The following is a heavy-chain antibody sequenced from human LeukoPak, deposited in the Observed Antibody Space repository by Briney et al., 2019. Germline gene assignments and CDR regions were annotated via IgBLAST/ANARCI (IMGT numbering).Heavy chain of an antibody. D-gene: IGHD3-22*01. CDR1: GYSISSAYY. Sequence: SETLSLTCSVSGYSISSAYYWGWIRQPPGKGLEWIGTMYHSGSTNYNPSLKSRVTISVDTSKNQFSLKLSSVTAADTAVYYCARDKEYYYDSSGYLKYNWFDPWGQGTLVTVSS. J-gene: IGHJ5*02. CDR3: ARDKEYYYDSSGYLKYNWFDP. V-gene: IGHV4-38-2*02. CDR2: MYHSGST.